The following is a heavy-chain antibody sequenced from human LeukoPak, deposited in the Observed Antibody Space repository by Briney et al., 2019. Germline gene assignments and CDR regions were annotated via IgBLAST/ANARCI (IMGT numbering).Heavy chain of an antibody. J-gene: IGHJ4*02. Sequence: PRGSLRLSCEASGLDFSRHAMTWVRQAPGKGLEWVSGITSSGASTFHAESVQGRFTISRDNSKNTLYLQMNSLRAEDTAVYYCATRPPSETYYGVLDYWGQGTLVTVSS. CDR2: ITSSGAST. D-gene: IGHD4-17*01. V-gene: IGHV3-23*01. CDR1: GLDFSRHA. CDR3: ATRPPSETYYGVLDY.